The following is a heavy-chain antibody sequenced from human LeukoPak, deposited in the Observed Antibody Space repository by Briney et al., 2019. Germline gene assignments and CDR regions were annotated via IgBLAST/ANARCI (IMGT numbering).Heavy chain of an antibody. Sequence: VASVKVSCKASGYTFTGYYMHWVRQAPGQGLEWMGWINPNSGGTNYAQKFQGRVTMTRDTSISTAYMELSRLRSDDTAVYCCARAPGIAAALDYWGQGTLVTVSS. CDR2: INPNSGGT. CDR1: GYTFTGYY. V-gene: IGHV1-2*02. J-gene: IGHJ4*02. D-gene: IGHD6-13*01. CDR3: ARAPGIAAALDY.